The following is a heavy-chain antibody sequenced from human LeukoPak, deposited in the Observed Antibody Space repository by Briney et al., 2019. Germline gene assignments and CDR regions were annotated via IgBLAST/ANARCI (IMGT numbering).Heavy chain of an antibody. CDR2: ISAYNGNT. CDR3: ARDDGRDTARSLDY. D-gene: IGHD5-18*01. J-gene: IGHJ4*02. CDR1: GGTFSNYI. V-gene: IGHV1-18*01. Sequence: ASVKVSCKASGGTFSNYIISWVRQAPGQGLEWMGWISAYNGNTNYAQKLQGRVTMTTDTSTSTAYMELRSLRSDDTAVYYCARDDGRDTARSLDYWGQGTLVTVSS.